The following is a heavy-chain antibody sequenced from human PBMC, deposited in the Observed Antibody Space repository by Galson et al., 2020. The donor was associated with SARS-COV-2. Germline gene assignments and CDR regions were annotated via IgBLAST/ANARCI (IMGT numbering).Heavy chain of an antibody. CDR3: ARSGPSLAGTMGAFDI. V-gene: IGHV3-30*04. Sequence: GESLKISCAASGFTFFSYAINWVRQAPGKGLEWVAVISYDGSEKYYGDSVKGRFTISRDNSRNTLYLQVDSLRPEDTAVHYCARSGPSLAGTMGAFDIWGQGTMVTVS. CDR2: ISYDGSEK. D-gene: IGHD6-19*01. J-gene: IGHJ3*02. CDR1: GFTFFSYA.